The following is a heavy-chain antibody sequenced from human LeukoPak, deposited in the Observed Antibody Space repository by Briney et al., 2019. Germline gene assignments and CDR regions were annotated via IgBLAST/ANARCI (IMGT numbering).Heavy chain of an antibody. CDR1: GFTFSIYA. Sequence: GGSLRLSCAASGFTFSIYAMHWVRQAPGKGLEWVAVISHDGINKDYADSVKGRFAISRDNPKNALFLQMNSLRAEDTAVYFCAIMHGYYDGTGYWVQWGQGTLVTVSS. J-gene: IGHJ1*01. D-gene: IGHD3-22*01. CDR3: AIMHGYYDGTGYWVQ. V-gene: IGHV3-30*09. CDR2: ISHDGINK.